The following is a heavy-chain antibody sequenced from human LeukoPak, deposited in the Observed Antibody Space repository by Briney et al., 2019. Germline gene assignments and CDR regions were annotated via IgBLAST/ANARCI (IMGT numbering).Heavy chain of an antibody. D-gene: IGHD5-24*01. J-gene: IGHJ3*02. CDR1: GFTVSSNY. Sequence: GGSLRLSCAASGFTVSSNYMSWVRQAPGKGLEWVSVIYSGGSTYYADSVKGRFTISRHNSKNTLDLQMNSLRAEDTAVYYCARGWAGDAFDIWGQGTMVTVSS. V-gene: IGHV3-53*04. CDR3: ARGWAGDAFDI. CDR2: IYSGGST.